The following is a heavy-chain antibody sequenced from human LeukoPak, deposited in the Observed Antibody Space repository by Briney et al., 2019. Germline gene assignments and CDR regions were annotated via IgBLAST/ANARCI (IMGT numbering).Heavy chain of an antibody. CDR3: ARTIVGAIRYYFDY. D-gene: IGHD1-26*01. CDR1: GGSISSGGYY. J-gene: IGHJ4*02. V-gene: IGHV4-31*03. CDR2: IYYSGST. Sequence: PSQTLSLTCTVSGGSISSGGYYWSWIRQHPGKGLEWIGYIYYSGSTYYNPSLKSRVTISADTSKNQFSLKLSSVTAADTAVYYCARTIVGAIRYYFDYWGQGTLVTVSS.